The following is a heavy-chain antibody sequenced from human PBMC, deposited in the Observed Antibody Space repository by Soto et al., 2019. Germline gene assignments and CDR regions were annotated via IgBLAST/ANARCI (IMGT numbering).Heavy chain of an antibody. Sequence: GGSLRLSCAASGFTFSSYSMNWVRQAPGKGLEWVSSISSSSSYIYYADSVKGRFTISRDNAKNSLYLQMNSLRAEDTAVYYCAREGSSSGYYFDYWGQGTLVTVSS. D-gene: IGHD6-13*01. J-gene: IGHJ4*02. CDR1: GFTFSSYS. V-gene: IGHV3-21*01. CDR3: AREGSSSGYYFDY. CDR2: ISSSSSYI.